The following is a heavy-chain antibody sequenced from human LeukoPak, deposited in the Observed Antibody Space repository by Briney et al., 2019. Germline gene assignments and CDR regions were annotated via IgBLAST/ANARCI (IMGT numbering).Heavy chain of an antibody. CDR2: IYHSGST. CDR1: GYSISSVYY. Sequence: SSETLSLTCAVSGYSISSVYYWGWIRQPPGKGLGWIGCIYHSGSTYYNPSLKSRVTISVDTSKNQFSLKLSSVTAADTAVYYCAREHSGDENYYYYMDVWGKGTTVTVSS. V-gene: IGHV4-38-2*02. D-gene: IGHD4-17*01. CDR3: AREHSGDENYYYYMDV. J-gene: IGHJ6*03.